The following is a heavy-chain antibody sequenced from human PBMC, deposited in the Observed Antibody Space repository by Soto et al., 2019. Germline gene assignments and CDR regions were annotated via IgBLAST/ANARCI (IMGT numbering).Heavy chain of an antibody. V-gene: IGHV4-59*01. CDR3: ARLRTLDGDYKIGDMDV. CDR1: GGSIDRYY. J-gene: IGHJ6*02. D-gene: IGHD4-17*01. Sequence: QVQLLESGPGLVKPSETLSLTCTVYGGSIDRYYWSWIRQLPGKGLEWVGYVYFTGDTYDNPSLKSRLTMSVDSSNQISLTLTSVTAADTAVYYCARLRTLDGDYKIGDMDVWGQGTAVTVSS. CDR2: VYFTGDT.